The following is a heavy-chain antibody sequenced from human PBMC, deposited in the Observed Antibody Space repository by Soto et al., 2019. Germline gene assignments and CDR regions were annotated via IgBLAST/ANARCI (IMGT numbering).Heavy chain of an antibody. J-gene: IGHJ4*02. CDR1: GFTFSDYY. Sequence: PGGSLRLSCAASGFTFSDYYMSWIRQAPGKGLEWVSYISSSGSTIYYADSVKGRFTISRDNAKNSLYLQMNSLRAEDTAVYYCASLALDIVATTPEFDYWGQGTLVTVSS. CDR2: ISSSGSTI. D-gene: IGHD5-12*01. CDR3: ASLALDIVATTPEFDY. V-gene: IGHV3-11*01.